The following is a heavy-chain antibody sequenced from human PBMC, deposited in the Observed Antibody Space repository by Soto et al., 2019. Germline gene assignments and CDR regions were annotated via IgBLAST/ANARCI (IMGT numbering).Heavy chain of an antibody. CDR3: ARDLLEPLLGVAGTPGWFAP. CDR2: ISPNSGGT. CDR1: GYTFTGYN. V-gene: IGHV1-2*02. D-gene: IGHD6-19*01. J-gene: IGHJ5*02. Sequence: SVKVACKAAGYTFTGYNIHWLRQAPGQGLEWMGWISPNSGGTNYAQNFQGRVTMTRDTSISTAYMELRRLRSDDTAVYYCARDLLEPLLGVAGTPGWFAPWGQGTLVAVSS.